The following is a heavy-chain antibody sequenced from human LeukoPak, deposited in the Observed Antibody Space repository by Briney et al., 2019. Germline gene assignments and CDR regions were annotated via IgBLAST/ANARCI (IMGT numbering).Heavy chain of an antibody. CDR2: IYPGDSDT. J-gene: IGHJ4*02. CDR1: GSRFTSYW. CDR3: ARQGQQLDLHFGY. D-gene: IGHD6-13*01. Sequence: GASLKISCKGSGSRFTSYWIGWVRPMPGKGLEWMGIIYPGDSDTRYSPSFQGQVTISADKSISTAYLQWSSLKASDTAMYYCARQGQQLDLHFGYWGQGTLVTVSS. V-gene: IGHV5-51*01.